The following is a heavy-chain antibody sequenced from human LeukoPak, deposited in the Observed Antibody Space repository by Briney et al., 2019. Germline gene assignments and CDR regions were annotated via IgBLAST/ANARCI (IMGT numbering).Heavy chain of an antibody. D-gene: IGHD1-1*01. CDR2: ISAYNGNT. J-gene: IGHJ6*03. CDR1: GYTFTSYG. V-gene: IGHV1-18*01. CDR3: ARLLERPNYYSYYMDV. Sequence: ASVKVSCKASGYTFTSYGISWVRQAPGQGVEWMGWISAYNGNTNYAQKLQGRVTMTTDTSTSTAYMELRSLRSDDTAVYYCARLLERPNYYSYYMDVWGKGTTVTVSS.